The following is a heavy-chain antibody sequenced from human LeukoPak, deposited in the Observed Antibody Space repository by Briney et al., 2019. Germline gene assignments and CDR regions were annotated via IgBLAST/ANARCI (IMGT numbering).Heavy chain of an antibody. CDR3: ARQVLRYFDWLTYFDY. V-gene: IGHV1-69*13. CDR2: IIPIFGTA. J-gene: IGHJ4*02. Sequence: SVKVSCKASGGTFSSYAISWVRQAPGQGLEWMGGIIPIFGTANYAQKFQGRVTITADESTSTAYMELSSLRSEDTAVYYCARQVLRYFDWLTYFDYWGREPWSPSPQ. D-gene: IGHD3-9*01. CDR1: GGTFSSYA.